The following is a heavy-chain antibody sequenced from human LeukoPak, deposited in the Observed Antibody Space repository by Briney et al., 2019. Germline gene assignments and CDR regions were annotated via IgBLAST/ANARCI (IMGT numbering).Heavy chain of an antibody. CDR3: ARGLRKPSYAYCSSTSCYRGGWFDP. Sequence: GSLRLSCAASGFTVSSNYMSWVRQAPGKGLEWIGEINHSGSTNYNPSLKSRVTISVDTSKNQFSLKLSSVTAADTAVYYCARGLRKPSYAYCSSTSCYRGGWFDPWGQGTLVTVSS. CDR2: INHSGST. J-gene: IGHJ5*02. V-gene: IGHV4-34*01. CDR1: GFTVSSNY. D-gene: IGHD2-2*01.